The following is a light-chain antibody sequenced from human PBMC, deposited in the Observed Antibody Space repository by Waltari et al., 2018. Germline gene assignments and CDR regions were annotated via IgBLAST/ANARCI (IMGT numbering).Light chain of an antibody. CDR2: KVS. J-gene: IGKJ1*01. CDR3: MQGTHWPWT. Sequence: DVVMTQSPLSLPVTLGQPASISCRSSQSLVHSDGKTYLNWFHQRPGQSPRRLIYKVSNRDSGVPDRFSGSGSGTEFTLNINRVEAEDVGVYYCMQGTHWPWTFGQGTKVEIK. V-gene: IGKV2-30*02. CDR1: QSLVHSDGKTY.